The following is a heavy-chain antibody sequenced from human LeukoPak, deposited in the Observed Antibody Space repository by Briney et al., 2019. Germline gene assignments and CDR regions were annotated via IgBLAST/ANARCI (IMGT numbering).Heavy chain of an antibody. V-gene: IGHV3-7*01. CDR1: GFTFSSYW. Sequence: GGSLRLSCAASGFTFSSYWMSWVRQAPGKGLEWVANIKQDGSEKYYVDSVKGRFTISRDNAKNSLYLQMNSLRAEDTAVYYCALGLRDDAFDIWGQGTMVTASS. CDR3: ALGLRDDAFDI. J-gene: IGHJ3*02. CDR2: IKQDGSEK. D-gene: IGHD5-12*01.